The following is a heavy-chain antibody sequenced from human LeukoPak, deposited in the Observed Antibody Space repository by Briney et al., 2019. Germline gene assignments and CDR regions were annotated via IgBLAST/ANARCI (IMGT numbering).Heavy chain of an antibody. J-gene: IGHJ4*02. D-gene: IGHD6-19*01. Sequence: VASVKVSCKASGGTFSSYAISWVRQAPGQGLEWMGGIIPIFGTANYAQKFQGRVTITADESTSTAYMELSSLRSEDTAVYYCARDPPGIAVAASYYFDYWGQGTLVTVSS. V-gene: IGHV1-69*13. CDR2: IIPIFGTA. CDR3: ARDPPGIAVAASYYFDY. CDR1: GGTFSSYA.